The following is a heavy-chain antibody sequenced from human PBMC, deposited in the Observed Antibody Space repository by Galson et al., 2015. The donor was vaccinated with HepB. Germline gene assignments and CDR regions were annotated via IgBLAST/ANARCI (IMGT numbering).Heavy chain of an antibody. V-gene: IGHV3-30*03. CDR3: ARDWHAAAAYYFDY. CDR2: ISYDGSNK. J-gene: IGHJ4*02. Sequence: SLRLSCAASGFTFSSYGMHWVRQAPGKGLEWVAVISYDGSNKYYADSVKGRFTISRDNSKNTLYLQMNSLRAEDTAVYYCARDWHAAAAYYFDYWGREPWSPSPQ. D-gene: IGHD6-13*01. CDR1: GFTFSSYG.